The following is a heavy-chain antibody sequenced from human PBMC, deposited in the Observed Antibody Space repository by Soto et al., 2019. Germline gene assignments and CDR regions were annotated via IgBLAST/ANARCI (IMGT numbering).Heavy chain of an antibody. V-gene: IGHV4-39*01. J-gene: IGHJ5*02. CDR2: IYYSGST. CDR1: GGSISSSSYY. D-gene: IGHD2-15*01. CDR3: ARLVVHPQGYNWFDP. Sequence: QLQLQESGPGLVKPSETLSLTCTVSGGSISSSSYYWGWIRQPPGKGLEWIGSIYYSGSTYYNPSLKSRVTISVDTSKNQFSLKLSSVTAADTAVYYCARLVVHPQGYNWFDPWGQGTLVTVSS.